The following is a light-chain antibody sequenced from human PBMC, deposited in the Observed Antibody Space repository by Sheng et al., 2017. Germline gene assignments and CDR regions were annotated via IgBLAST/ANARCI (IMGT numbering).Light chain of an antibody. J-gene: IGKJ1*01. CDR3: QQYAGSPPT. V-gene: IGKV3-20*01. CDR1: QSVSDN. Sequence: IVMTQSPATLSVSPGERATLSCRASQSVSDNLAWFQQRPGQAPRLLISGTSTRATGTPDRFRGSGSGTDFTLTISRLEPEDFAVFFCQQYAGSPPTFGQGTKVEVK. CDR2: GTS.